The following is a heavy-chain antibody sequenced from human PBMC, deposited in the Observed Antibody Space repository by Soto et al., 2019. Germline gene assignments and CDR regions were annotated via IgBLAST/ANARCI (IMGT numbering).Heavy chain of an antibody. Sequence: TLSLTCTVSGGSISSGGYYWSWIRQHPGKGLEWIGYIYYSGSTYYNPCLKSRVTISVDTSKNQFSLKLSSVTAADTAVYYCARDLGCSSTSCHYGMGVWGQGTTVTVSS. CDR2: IYYSGST. J-gene: IGHJ6*02. CDR1: GGSISSGGYY. D-gene: IGHD2-2*01. CDR3: ARDLGCSSTSCHYGMGV. V-gene: IGHV4-31*03.